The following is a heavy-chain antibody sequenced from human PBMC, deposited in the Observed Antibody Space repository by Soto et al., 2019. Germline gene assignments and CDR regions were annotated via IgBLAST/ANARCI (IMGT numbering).Heavy chain of an antibody. CDR2: IWYDGSNK. CDR3: ARASPHDYDSSGYLGY. Sequence: GGSLRLSCAASGFTFSSYGMHWVRQAPGKGLEWVAVIWYDGSNKYYADSVKGRFTISRDNSKNTLYLQMNSLRAEDTAVYYCARASPHDYDSSGYLGYWGQGTLVTVSS. D-gene: IGHD3-22*01. CDR1: GFTFSSYG. V-gene: IGHV3-33*01. J-gene: IGHJ4*02.